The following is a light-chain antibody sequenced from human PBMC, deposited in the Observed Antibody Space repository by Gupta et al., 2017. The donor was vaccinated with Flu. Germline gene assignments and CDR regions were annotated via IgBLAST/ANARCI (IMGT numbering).Light chain of an antibody. V-gene: IGKV3-11*01. CDR2: DAS. CDR3: QQRSNWPPIT. CDR1: QSVRSY. J-gene: IGKJ5*01. Sequence: EIVFTQPPATLSLSQRERATLSCRASQSVRSYLAWYQQKPGQAHRLLIYDASNRATGIPSRFSGSGSGTDFTLTISSLEPEDFAVYYCQQRSNWPPITFGQGTRLEIK.